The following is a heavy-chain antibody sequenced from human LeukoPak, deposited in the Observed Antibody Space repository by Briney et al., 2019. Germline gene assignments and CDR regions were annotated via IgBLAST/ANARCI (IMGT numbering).Heavy chain of an antibody. V-gene: IGHV4-59*01. Sequence: SETLSLTCTVSGGSISSYFWSWIRQPPGKGLEWIGYISYSGSTNYTPSLKSRVTISVDMSKNQVSLKLSSVTAADTAVYYCARSDTAMVYFDYWGQGTLVTVSS. CDR1: GGSISSYF. D-gene: IGHD5-18*01. J-gene: IGHJ4*02. CDR2: ISYSGST. CDR3: ARSDTAMVYFDY.